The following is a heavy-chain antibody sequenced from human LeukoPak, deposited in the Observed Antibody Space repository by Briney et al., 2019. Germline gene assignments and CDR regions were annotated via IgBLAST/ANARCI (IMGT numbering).Heavy chain of an antibody. J-gene: IGHJ4*02. CDR2: ISSSSTI. CDR3: ARDRGGSYSAIDY. Sequence: GGSLRLSCAASGFTFSSYSMNWVRQAPGKGLEWVSFISSSSTIYYADSVKGRFTISRDNAKKSLYLQMNSLRAEDTAVYYCARDRGGSYSAIDYWGQGTLVTVSS. V-gene: IGHV3-48*04. D-gene: IGHD1-26*01. CDR1: GFTFSSYS.